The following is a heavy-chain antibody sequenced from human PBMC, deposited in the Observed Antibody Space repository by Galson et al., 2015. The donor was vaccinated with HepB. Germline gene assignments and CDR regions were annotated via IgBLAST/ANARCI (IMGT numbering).Heavy chain of an antibody. D-gene: IGHD3-3*01. J-gene: IGHJ5*02. Sequence: SVKVSCKASGYTFTSYAMNWVRQAPGQGLEWMGWINTNTGNPTYAQGFTGRFVFSLDTSVSTAYLQISSLKAEDTAVYYCARVGAGGRFLEVGTSGWFDPWGQGALVTVSS. V-gene: IGHV7-4-1*02. CDR3: ARVGAGGRFLEVGTSGWFDP. CDR2: INTNTGNP. CDR1: GYTFTSYA.